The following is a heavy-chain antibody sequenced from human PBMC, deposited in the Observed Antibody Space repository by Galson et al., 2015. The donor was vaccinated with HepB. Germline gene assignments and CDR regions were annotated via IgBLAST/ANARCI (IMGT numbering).Heavy chain of an antibody. CDR1: GFSLSTSGVG. Sequence: PALVKPTQTLTLTCTFSGFSLSTSGVGVGWIRQPPGKALEWLALIYWNDDKRYSLSLKSRLTITKDTSKNQVVLTMTNMDPVDTATYYCAHKGYCSSTSCYWGGLLSWGQGILVTVSS. D-gene: IGHD2-2*01. CDR3: AHKGYCSSTSCYWGGLLS. V-gene: IGHV2-5*01. CDR2: IYWNDDK. J-gene: IGHJ4*02.